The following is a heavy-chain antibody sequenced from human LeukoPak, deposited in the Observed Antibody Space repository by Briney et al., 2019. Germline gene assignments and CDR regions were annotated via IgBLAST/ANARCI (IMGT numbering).Heavy chain of an antibody. D-gene: IGHD6-19*01. CDR1: ELTLSSNY. Sequence: TGGSLRLSCAASELTLSSNYMSWIRQAPGRGLEWVSFIYSGGSTYYADSVKGRFTISRDNSKNTLYLQMNSLRAEDTAVYYCARDSSGWYDYWGQGTLVTVSS. CDR2: IYSGGST. V-gene: IGHV3-53*01. CDR3: ARDSSGWYDY. J-gene: IGHJ4*02.